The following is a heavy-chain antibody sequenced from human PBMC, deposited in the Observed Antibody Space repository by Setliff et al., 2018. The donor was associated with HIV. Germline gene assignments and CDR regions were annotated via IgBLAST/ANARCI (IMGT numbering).Heavy chain of an antibody. Sequence: GGSLRLSCAASGFTFSSYAMHWVRQAPGKGLEWVSAISGSGSSTYYADSVKGRFTISRDNTKNTLYLQMNSLRAEDTAIYYCTKDRGSIADYWGQGTLVTVSS. V-gene: IGHV3-23*01. CDR3: TKDRGSIADY. J-gene: IGHJ4*02. CDR2: ISGSGSST. D-gene: IGHD6-13*01. CDR1: GFTFSSYA.